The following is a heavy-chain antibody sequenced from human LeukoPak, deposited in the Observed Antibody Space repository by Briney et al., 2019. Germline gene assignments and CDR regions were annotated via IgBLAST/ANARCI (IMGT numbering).Heavy chain of an antibody. V-gene: IGHV3-30*02. Sequence: GGSLRLSCSASGFIFSNYGMHWVRQAPGKGLEWVAFIRFDGSNKDYAESVKGRLTFSRDNSKNTLSVQMNSLRAEDTAVYYCVKDMGEWTDYWHFDLWGRGTLVTVSS. CDR2: IRFDGSNK. J-gene: IGHJ2*01. CDR3: VKDMGEWTDYWHFDL. CDR1: GFIFSNYG. D-gene: IGHD3-16*01.